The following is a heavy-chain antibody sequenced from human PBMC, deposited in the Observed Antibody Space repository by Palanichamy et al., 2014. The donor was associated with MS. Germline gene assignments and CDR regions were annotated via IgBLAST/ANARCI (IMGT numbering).Heavy chain of an antibody. Sequence: QVHLVQSGAEVKEPGASVKVSCRASGYTFTTFGISWVRQAPGQGLEWMGWISPDNGGTNHAQKYQGRVLMTTDTSTGTAYMELRSLRSDDTAVYYCVRGRGAVAGFFDYWGQGTLVTVSS. V-gene: IGHV1-18*04. CDR1: GYTFTTFG. D-gene: IGHD6-19*01. J-gene: IGHJ4*02. CDR2: ISPDNGGT. CDR3: VRGRGAVAGFFDY.